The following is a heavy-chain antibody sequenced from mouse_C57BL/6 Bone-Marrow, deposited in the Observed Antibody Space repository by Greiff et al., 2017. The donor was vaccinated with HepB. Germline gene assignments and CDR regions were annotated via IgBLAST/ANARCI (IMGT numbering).Heavy chain of an antibody. Sequence: QVQLQQPGAELVKPGASVKLSCKASGYTFTSYWMHWVKQRPGQGLEWIGMIHPNSGSTNYNEKFKSKATLTVDKSSSTACMQLSSLTSADSAVYYVACSGGYYVMDYWGQVTSVTVSS. V-gene: IGHV1-64*01. J-gene: IGHJ4*01. CDR2: IHPNSGST. CDR1: GYTFTSYW. CDR3: ACSGGYYVMDY.